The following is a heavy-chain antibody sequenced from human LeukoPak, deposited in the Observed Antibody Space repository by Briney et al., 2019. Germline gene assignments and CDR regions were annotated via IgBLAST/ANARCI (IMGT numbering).Heavy chain of an antibody. CDR2: IYYSGST. V-gene: IGHV4-39*01. CDR1: GGSISSSSYY. D-gene: IGHD2-15*01. J-gene: IGHJ4*02. CDR3: ARQSPRGTRVAALDY. Sequence: SETLSLTCTVSGGSISSSSYYWGWIRQPPGKGLEWMGSIYYSGSTYYNPSLKSRVTISVDTSKNQFSLKLRSVTAADTAVYYCARQSPRGTRVAALDYWGQGTLVTVSS.